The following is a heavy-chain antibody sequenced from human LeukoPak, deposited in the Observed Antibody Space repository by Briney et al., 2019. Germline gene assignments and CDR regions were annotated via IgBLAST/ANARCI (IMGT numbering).Heavy chain of an antibody. J-gene: IGHJ6*03. Sequence: GGSLRLSCVASGFTVNRNVMSWVRQAPGKGLEWVSLIYSDDRAFYADSVKGRLTISRNKSKNTLFLQMSSLKPEDTAIYYCARDLAGFEEPRYYYYMDVWGKGTTVTVSS. CDR3: ARDLAGFEEPRYYYYMDV. CDR2: IYSDDRA. CDR1: GFTVNRNV. D-gene: IGHD1-14*01. V-gene: IGHV3-66*02.